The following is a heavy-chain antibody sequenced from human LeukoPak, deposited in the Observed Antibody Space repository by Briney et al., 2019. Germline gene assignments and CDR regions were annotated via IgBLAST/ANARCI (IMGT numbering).Heavy chain of an antibody. D-gene: IGHD3-10*01. V-gene: IGHV3-53*01. J-gene: IGHJ4*02. Sequence: PGGSLRLSCGVSGFTVSAHYMSWVRQAPGKGLECVSFLYTGGDTYYADSVKGRFTISRDNSKNTLYLQMNSLRAEDTAVYYCARGPGSRGIFDYWGQGTLVTVSS. CDR3: ARGPGSRGIFDY. CDR2: LYTGGDT. CDR1: GFTVSAHY.